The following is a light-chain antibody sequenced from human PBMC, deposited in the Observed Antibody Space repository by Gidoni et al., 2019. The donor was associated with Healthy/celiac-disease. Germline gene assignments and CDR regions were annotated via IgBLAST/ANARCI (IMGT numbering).Light chain of an antibody. CDR1: QSISSY. J-gene: IGKJ2*01. V-gene: IGKV1-39*01. CDR3: QQSYSTPA. Sequence: DIQMTQSPSSLSASVGDRVTITGRESQSISSYLNWYQQKPGKAPKLLIYAASSLQSGVPSRFSGSGSGTDFTLTIISLQPEDFATYYCQQSYSTPAFGQGTKLEIK. CDR2: AAS.